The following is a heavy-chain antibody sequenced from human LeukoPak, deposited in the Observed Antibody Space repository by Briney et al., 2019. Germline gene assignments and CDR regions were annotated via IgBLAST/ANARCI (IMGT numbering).Heavy chain of an antibody. D-gene: IGHD3-3*01. V-gene: IGHV4-39*01. CDR1: GGSISSSSYY. J-gene: IGHJ4*02. CDR3: ARPGRSYYDFWRGGYFDY. Sequence: SETLSLTCTVSGGSISSSSYYWGWIRQPPGKGLEWIGSIYYSGSTYYNPSLKSRVTISVDTSKNQFSLKLSSVTAADTAVYYCARPGRSYYDFWRGGYFDYWGQGTLVTVSS. CDR2: IYYSGST.